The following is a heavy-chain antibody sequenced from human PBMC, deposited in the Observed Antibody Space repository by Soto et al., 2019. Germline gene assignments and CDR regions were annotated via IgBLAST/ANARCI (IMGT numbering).Heavy chain of an antibody. D-gene: IGHD3-22*01. CDR1: GITVSGNY. Sequence: GSLRLSCAASGITVSGNYMTWVRQAPGKGLEWVSILYSGGTTNYADSVKGRFAISRDNSKNTLYLQMNSLRPEDTAVYHCAVYYDLSGYYPGGIEYWGQGTLVTVSS. J-gene: IGHJ4*02. CDR2: LYSGGTT. V-gene: IGHV3-53*01. CDR3: AVYYDLSGYYPGGIEY.